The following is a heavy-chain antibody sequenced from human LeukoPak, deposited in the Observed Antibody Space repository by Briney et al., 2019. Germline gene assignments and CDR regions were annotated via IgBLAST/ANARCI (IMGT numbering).Heavy chain of an antibody. D-gene: IGHD5-12*01. V-gene: IGHV4-59*12. CDR3: ARDVYSGYDLAY. Sequence: ASETLSLTCTVSGGSISNYYWNWIRQPPGKGLEWIGYIYYSGTTNYNPSLKSRVTISVDTSKNQFSLKLSSVTAADTAVYYCARDVYSGYDLAYWGQGTLVTVSS. CDR1: GGSISNYY. J-gene: IGHJ4*02. CDR2: IYYSGTT.